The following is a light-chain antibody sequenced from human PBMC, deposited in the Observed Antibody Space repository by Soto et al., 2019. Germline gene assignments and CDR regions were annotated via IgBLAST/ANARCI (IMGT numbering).Light chain of an antibody. V-gene: IGLV1-40*01. J-gene: IGLJ2*01. Sequence: QSVLTQPPSVSGAPGQRVTISCTGSSSNIGAGYDVHWYQQLPGTAPKLLFYGNSNRPSGVPDRFSGSKSGTSASLAITGLQAEDEADYYCQSYDSSLSGYVVFGGGTKLTVL. CDR3: QSYDSSLSGYVV. CDR1: SSNIGAGYD. CDR2: GNS.